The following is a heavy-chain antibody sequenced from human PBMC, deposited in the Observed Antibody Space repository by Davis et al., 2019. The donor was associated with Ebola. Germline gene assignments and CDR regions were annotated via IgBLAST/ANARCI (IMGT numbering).Heavy chain of an antibody. CDR3: AKRSMTGWY. D-gene: IGHD1-14*01. V-gene: IGHV3-30*18. Sequence: GESLKISCAASGITFSSNAMHWVRQAPGKGLEWVAVISYDGNDKYYADSVKGRFTISTDNSKNTLYLQMSSQRVEDTAVYYCAKRSMTGWYWGQGTLVTVSS. CDR2: ISYDGNDK. CDR1: GITFSSNA. J-gene: IGHJ4*02.